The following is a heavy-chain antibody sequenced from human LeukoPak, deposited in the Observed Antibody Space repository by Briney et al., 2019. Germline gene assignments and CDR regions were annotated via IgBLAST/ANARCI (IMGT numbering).Heavy chain of an antibody. CDR3: ARFIDEIDNWFDP. CDR1: GGSISGSNYY. Sequence: PSETLSLTCTVSGGSISGSNYYWGWIRQPPGKGLEWIGVVYYSGSTYYSSSFKSRVTISVDTSKNQFSLKLSPVTAADTAVYYCARFIDEIDNWFDPWGQGTLVTVSS. J-gene: IGHJ5*02. D-gene: IGHD3-16*02. CDR2: VYYSGST. V-gene: IGHV4-39*01.